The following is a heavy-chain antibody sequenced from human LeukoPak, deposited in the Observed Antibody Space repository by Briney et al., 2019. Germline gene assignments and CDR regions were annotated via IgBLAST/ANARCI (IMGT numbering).Heavy chain of an antibody. V-gene: IGHV3-23*01. Sequence: GGSLRLSCAASGFTFSSYAMSWVRQAPGKGLEWVSAISGSGGSTYYADSVKGRFTISRDNSKNTLYLQMNSLRAEDTAVYYCARAPYDFWSGYNPYYFDYWGQGTLVTVSS. CDR3: ARAPYDFWSGYNPYYFDY. CDR1: GFTFSSYA. D-gene: IGHD3-3*01. J-gene: IGHJ4*02. CDR2: ISGSGGST.